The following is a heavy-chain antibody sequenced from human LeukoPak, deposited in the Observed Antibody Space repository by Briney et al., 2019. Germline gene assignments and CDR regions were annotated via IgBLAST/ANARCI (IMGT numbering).Heavy chain of an antibody. CDR2: ISYDGSNK. J-gene: IGHJ5*02. CDR3: ARDLSWSYWFDP. V-gene: IGHV3-30-3*01. CDR1: GFTFSSYA. Sequence: QPGGSLRLSCAASGFTFSSYAMHWVRQAPGKGLEWVAVISYDGSNKYYADSVKGRFTISRDNSKNTLYLQMNSLRAEDTAVYYCARDLSWSYWFDPWGQGTLVTVSS. D-gene: IGHD6-13*01.